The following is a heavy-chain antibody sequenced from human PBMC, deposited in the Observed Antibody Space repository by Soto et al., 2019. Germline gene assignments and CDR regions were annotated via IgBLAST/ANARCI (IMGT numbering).Heavy chain of an antibody. CDR1: GGSISSCAYS. J-gene: IGHJ6*02. CDR3: TRRYSYGSGKYAVDV. Sequence: SHSLTLTCAVSGGSISSCAYSWSWIRQPPWKGLEWIGYIYPSGITYYNPSLRTRLHIPIDTSNNTFSWEPSSVTAVDSTGYFCTRRYSYGSGKYAVDVWGQGTTVNVSS. D-gene: IGHD3-10*01. V-gene: IGHV4-30-2*01. CDR2: IYPSGIT.